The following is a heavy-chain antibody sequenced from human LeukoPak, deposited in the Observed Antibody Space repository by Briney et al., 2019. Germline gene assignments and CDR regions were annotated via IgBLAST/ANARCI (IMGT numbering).Heavy chain of an antibody. D-gene: IGHD1-26*01. V-gene: IGHV4-39*07. J-gene: IGHJ4*02. CDR3: AREYSGSYGSFDY. CDR1: GGSISSSSYY. CDR2: IYYSGST. Sequence: SETLSLTCTVSGGSISSSSYYWGWIRQPPGKGLEWIGSIYYSGSTYYNPSLKSRVTISVDTSKNQFSLKLSSVTAADTAVYYCAREYSGSYGSFDYWGQGTLVTVSS.